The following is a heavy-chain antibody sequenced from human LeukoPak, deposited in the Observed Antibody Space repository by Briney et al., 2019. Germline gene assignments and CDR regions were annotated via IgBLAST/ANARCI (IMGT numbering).Heavy chain of an antibody. V-gene: IGHV5-10-1*01. CDR1: GYLFSNYW. J-gene: IGHJ5*02. Sequence: GESLKISCKASGYLFSNYWIAWVRQTPGKGLEWMGRIDPSDSYTNYSPSFQGHVTISADKSISTAYLQWSSLKASDTAMYYCARHLATYNWNYRWFDPWGQGTLVTVSS. CDR2: IDPSDSYT. CDR3: ARHLATYNWNYRWFDP. D-gene: IGHD1-7*01.